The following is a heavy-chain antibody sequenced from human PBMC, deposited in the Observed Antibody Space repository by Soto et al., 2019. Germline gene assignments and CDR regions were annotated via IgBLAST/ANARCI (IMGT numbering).Heavy chain of an antibody. D-gene: IGHD3-16*02. V-gene: IGHV4-39*01. CDR2: IHKSGST. J-gene: IGHJ4*02. Sequence: QVQLQESGPGLVQPSETLSLTCTVSGGSVSNSDYYWGWIRQPPGTGVEWIGTIHKSGSTYYNPSHKSQVTISLDMSQNAFSLRLSSATAADTAVYYCARHVTPRYRADYFDYWGQGILVTVSS. CDR1: GGSVSNSDYY. CDR3: ARHVTPRYRADYFDY.